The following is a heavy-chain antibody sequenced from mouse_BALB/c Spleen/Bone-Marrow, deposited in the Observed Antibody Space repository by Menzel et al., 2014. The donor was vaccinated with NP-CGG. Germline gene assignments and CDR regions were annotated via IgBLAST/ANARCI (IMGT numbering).Heavy chain of an antibody. CDR2: ISSCSSSI. CDR3: GRWDV. V-gene: IGHV5-17*02. Sequence: EVQRVESGGGLVQPGGSRKLSCAASGFTFSSFGMHWVRQAPEKGLEWVACISSCSSSIYYTDTVKGRITITRDNPKNTLFLQKTSLRSEDTARYYCGRWDVWGEGTTLTVSS. J-gene: IGHJ1*01. D-gene: IGHD4-1*01. CDR1: GFTFSSFG.